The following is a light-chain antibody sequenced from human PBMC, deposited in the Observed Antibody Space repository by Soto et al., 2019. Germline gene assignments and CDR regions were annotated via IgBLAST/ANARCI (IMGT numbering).Light chain of an antibody. V-gene: IGLV2-23*02. Sequence: QSVLTQPASVSGSPGQSMTISCTGTSSDVGSYNLVSWYQQHPGKAPKLMISDVSKRPSGVSNRFSGSKSGNTASLTISGLQAEDEADYYCCSYAGSSPPVVFGGGTKLTVL. CDR2: DVS. CDR3: CSYAGSSPPVV. J-gene: IGLJ2*01. CDR1: SSDVGSYNL.